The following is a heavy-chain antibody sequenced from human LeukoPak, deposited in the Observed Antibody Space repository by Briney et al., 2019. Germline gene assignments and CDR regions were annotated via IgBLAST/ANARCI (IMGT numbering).Heavy chain of an antibody. V-gene: IGHV4-59*01. CDR2: IYYSGST. J-gene: IGHJ6*03. D-gene: IGHD2-2*01. CDR1: GGSISSYH. CDR3: ARLGVVPAAMSFLWNYYYYYYMDV. Sequence: SETLSLTCTVSGGSISSYHWSWIRQPPGKGLEWIGYIYYSGSTNYNPSLKSRVTISVDTSKNQFSLKLSSVTAADTAVYYCARLGVVPAAMSFLWNYYYYYYMDVWGKGTTVTVSS.